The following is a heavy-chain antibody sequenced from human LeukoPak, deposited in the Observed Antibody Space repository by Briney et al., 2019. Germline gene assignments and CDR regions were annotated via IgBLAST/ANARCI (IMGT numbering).Heavy chain of an antibody. J-gene: IGHJ3*02. V-gene: IGHV3-23*01. CDR2: ISGSGDST. Sequence: GGSLRLSCVASGFTFSSYVMSWVRQAPGEGLEWVSSISGSGDSTYYADSVKGRFTIFRDNSKKTLYLQMNSLRAEDTAVYFCAKDSHYYENAFDIWGQGTMVTVSS. D-gene: IGHD3-22*01. CDR1: GFTFSSYV. CDR3: AKDSHYYENAFDI.